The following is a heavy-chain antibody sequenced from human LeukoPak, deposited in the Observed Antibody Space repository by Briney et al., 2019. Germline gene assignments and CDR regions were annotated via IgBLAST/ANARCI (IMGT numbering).Heavy chain of an antibody. D-gene: IGHD3-3*01. CDR3: ARANYDFWSGYGMDV. Sequence: ASVKVSCKASGYTFTSYYMHWVRQAPGQGLEWMGIINPSGGSTSYAQKFQGRVTMTRDTSTSTVYMELSSLRSEGTAVYYCARANYDFWSGYGMDVWGQGTTVTVSS. CDR1: GYTFTSYY. J-gene: IGHJ6*02. V-gene: IGHV1-46*01. CDR2: INPSGGST.